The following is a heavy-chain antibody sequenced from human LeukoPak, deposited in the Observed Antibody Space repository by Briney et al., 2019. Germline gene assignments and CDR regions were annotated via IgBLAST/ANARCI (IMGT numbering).Heavy chain of an antibody. CDR3: ARSIAATFDY. CDR1: GFTFSTYS. Sequence: GGSLRVSCAASGFTFSTYSMIWVRQAPGKGLEWVSYISSSSDTIYYTDSVKGRFTISRDNAKNSLYLQMNSLRAEDTAVYYCARSIAATFDYWGQGTLVTVSS. V-gene: IGHV3-48*01. D-gene: IGHD6-6*01. CDR2: ISSSSDTI. J-gene: IGHJ4*02.